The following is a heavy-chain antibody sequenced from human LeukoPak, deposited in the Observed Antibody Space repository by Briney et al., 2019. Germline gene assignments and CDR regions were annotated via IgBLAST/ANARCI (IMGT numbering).Heavy chain of an antibody. CDR2: IWYDGSNK. Sequence: GGSLRPSCAASGFNFSSCGMHWVRQAPGKGLESVAVIWYDGSNKYYADSVKGRFTISRDNSKNTLYLQMNSLRAEDTAVYYCARDRGRAAAGSPPHDYWGQGTLVTISS. CDR1: GFNFSSCG. J-gene: IGHJ4*02. V-gene: IGHV3-33*01. D-gene: IGHD6-13*01. CDR3: ARDRGRAAAGSPPHDY.